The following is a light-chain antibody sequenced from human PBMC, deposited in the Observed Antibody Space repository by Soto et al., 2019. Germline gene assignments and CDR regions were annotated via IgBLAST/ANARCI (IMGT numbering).Light chain of an antibody. Sequence: QSVLTQPASVSGAPGQRVTISCTGTSSNIGAGYEVHWYQQLPGTAPKLLIYGDRYRPSGVPDRFSGSKSGTSVALAITGRLAEEEAADHFQCYYSSLSGMVFGGGTKLTVL. V-gene: IGLV1-40*01. CDR2: GDR. J-gene: IGLJ3*02. CDR3: QCYYSSLSGMV. CDR1: SSNIGAGYE.